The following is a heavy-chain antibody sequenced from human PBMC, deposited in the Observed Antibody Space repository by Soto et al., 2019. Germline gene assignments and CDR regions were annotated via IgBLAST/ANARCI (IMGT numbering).Heavy chain of an antibody. CDR1: GGSINSSNW. CDR3: ARKAADYYYGMDV. CDR2: IYHSGST. Sequence: QVQLQESGPGLVKPSGTLSLTCAVSGGSINSSNWWSWVRQPPGKGLEWIGEIYHSGSTNYNPSLKSRVTIAVDKSKNQFSLKLNSVTAADTAVYFCARKAADYYYGMDVWGQGTTVTVSS. V-gene: IGHV4-4*02. J-gene: IGHJ6*02. D-gene: IGHD6-13*01.